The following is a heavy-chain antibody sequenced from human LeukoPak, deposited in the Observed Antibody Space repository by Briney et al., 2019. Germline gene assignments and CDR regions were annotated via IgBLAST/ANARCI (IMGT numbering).Heavy chain of an antibody. D-gene: IGHD6-13*01. V-gene: IGHV4-59*01. CDR2: IYYSGST. CDR1: GGSISSYY. Sequence: SETLSLTCTVSGGSISSYYWSWIRQPPGKGLEWIGYIYYSGSTNYNPSLKSRVTISVDTSKNQFSLKLSSVTAADTAVYYCARRAGSGSWGYYYMDVWGKGTTVTISS. CDR3: ARRAGSGSWGYYYMDV. J-gene: IGHJ6*03.